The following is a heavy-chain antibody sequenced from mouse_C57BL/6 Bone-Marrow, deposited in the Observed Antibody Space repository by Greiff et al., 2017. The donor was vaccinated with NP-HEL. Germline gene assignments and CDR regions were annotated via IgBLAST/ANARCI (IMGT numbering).Heavy chain of an antibody. CDR1: GYTFTEYT. Sequence: VKVVESGAELVKPGASVKLSCKASGYTFTEYTIHWVKQRSGQGLEWIGWFYPGSGSIKYNEKFKDKATLTADKDSSTVYMELSRLTSEDSAVYFCARHEGGYGSSSAWFAYWGQGTLVTVSA. J-gene: IGHJ3*01. D-gene: IGHD1-1*01. CDR2: FYPGSGSI. CDR3: ARHEGGYGSSSAWFAY. V-gene: IGHV1-62-2*01.